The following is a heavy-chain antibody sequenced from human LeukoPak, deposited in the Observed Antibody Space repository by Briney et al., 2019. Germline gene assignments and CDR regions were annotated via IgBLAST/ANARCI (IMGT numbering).Heavy chain of an antibody. CDR3: ARRGSGYYDSREAFDI. D-gene: IGHD3-22*01. Sequence: ASVKVSCKASGYTFIAYYIYWMRQAPGRGLEWVRRINPNSGGTNYAQNFQDRVTLTRDTSITTAYMELNRLISDDTAVYYCARRGSGYYDSREAFDIWGQGTMVTVSS. V-gene: IGHV1-2*06. CDR2: INPNSGGT. CDR1: GYTFIAYY. J-gene: IGHJ3*02.